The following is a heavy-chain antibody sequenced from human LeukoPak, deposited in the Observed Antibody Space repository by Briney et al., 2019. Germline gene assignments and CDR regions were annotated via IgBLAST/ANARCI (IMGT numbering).Heavy chain of an antibody. Sequence: SETLSLTCTVSGDSISSTSHYWGWIRQPPGKGLEWIGSIYYSGITYYNPSLKSRVTISVDTSKNQFSLKLSSVTAADTAVYYCARRVGYSGYAPWGQGTTVTVSS. CDR1: GDSISSTSHY. CDR3: ARRVGYSGYAP. D-gene: IGHD5-12*01. V-gene: IGHV4-39*01. CDR2: IYYSGIT. J-gene: IGHJ6*02.